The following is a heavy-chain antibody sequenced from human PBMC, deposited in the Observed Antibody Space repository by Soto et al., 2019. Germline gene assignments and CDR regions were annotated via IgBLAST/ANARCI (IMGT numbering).Heavy chain of an antibody. CDR1: GFSLSTSGMC. V-gene: IGHV2-70*11. J-gene: IGHJ4*02. CDR2: IDWDDDK. D-gene: IGHD6-13*01. Sequence: SGPTLVNPTQTLTLTCTFSGFSLSTSGMCVSWIRQPPGKALEWLARIDWDDDKYYSTSLKTRLTISKDTSKNQVVLTMTNMDPVDTATYYCARPMYSRSWYYFDYWGQGTLVPVHS. CDR3: ARPMYSRSWYYFDY.